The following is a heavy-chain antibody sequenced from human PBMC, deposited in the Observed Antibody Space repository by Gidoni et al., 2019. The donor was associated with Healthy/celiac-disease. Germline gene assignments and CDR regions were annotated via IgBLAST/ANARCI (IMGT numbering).Heavy chain of an antibody. J-gene: IGHJ6*02. Sequence: QLQLQESGPGLEKPSETLSLTCTVSGGSISSSSYYWGWRRQPPGKGLEWIGRIYYSGSTYYNPSLKSRVTISVDTSKNQFSLKLSSVTAADTAVYYCAREGIAVGPPPRLGYYYYGMDVWGQGTTVTVSS. CDR2: IYYSGST. D-gene: IGHD6-19*01. CDR3: AREGIAVGPPPRLGYYYYGMDV. CDR1: GGSISSSSYY. V-gene: IGHV4-39*01.